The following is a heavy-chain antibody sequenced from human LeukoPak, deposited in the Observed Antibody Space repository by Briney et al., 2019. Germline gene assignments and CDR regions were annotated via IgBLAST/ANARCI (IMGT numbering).Heavy chain of an antibody. D-gene: IGHD3-3*01. J-gene: IGHJ4*02. V-gene: IGHV4-39*07. CDR2: MSYTGST. Sequence: SETLSLTCTVSGASISSSNYYWAWIRQPPRPGLEWIGSMSYTGSTYYSPSLRGRVTMSLDTSKNQFSLRLSSLTAADTAVYYCARVPSDDDFWSGYLPYFDYWGQGNLVTVSS. CDR3: ARVPSDDDFWSGYLPYFDY. CDR1: GASISSSNYY.